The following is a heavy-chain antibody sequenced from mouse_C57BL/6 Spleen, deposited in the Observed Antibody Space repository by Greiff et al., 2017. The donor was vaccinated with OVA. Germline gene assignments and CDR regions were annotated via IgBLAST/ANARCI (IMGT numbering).Heavy chain of an antibody. CDR2: IRNKANNHAT. V-gene: IGHV6-6*01. J-gene: IGHJ4*01. CDR3: TRGEGGYYAMDY. Sequence: EVKVEESGGGLVQPGGSMKLSCAASGFTFSDAWMDWVRQSPEKGLEWVAEIRNKANNHATYYSESVKGRFNISRDDSKSSVYLQMNSLRAEDTGIYYCTRGEGGYYAMDYWGQGTSVTVSS. CDR1: GFTFSDAW.